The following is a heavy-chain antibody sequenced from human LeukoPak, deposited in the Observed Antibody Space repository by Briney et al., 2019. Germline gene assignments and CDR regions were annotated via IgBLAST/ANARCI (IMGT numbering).Heavy chain of an antibody. CDR3: ARPSAAGPYFDY. CDR1: GFTFSSYA. Sequence: ARSLRLSCAASGFTFSSYAMHWVRQAPGKGLEWVAVISYDGSNKYYADSVKGRFTISRDNAKNTLYLQMNSLRAEDTAVYYCARPSAAGPYFDYWGQGTLVTVSS. J-gene: IGHJ4*02. CDR2: ISYDGSNK. V-gene: IGHV3-30-3*01. D-gene: IGHD6-13*01.